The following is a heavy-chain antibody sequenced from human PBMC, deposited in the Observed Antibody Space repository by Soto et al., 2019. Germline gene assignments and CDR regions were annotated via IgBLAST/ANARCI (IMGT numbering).Heavy chain of an antibody. CDR1: GFTFSNYA. CDR3: AKERLGRGADY. V-gene: IGHV3-23*01. J-gene: IGHJ4*02. CDR2: ISGGGGNT. Sequence: EVQLLESGGGLVQPGGSLRLSCAASGFTFSNYAMSWVRQPPGKGLEWVSTISGGGGNTYYPDSVKGRFTISRDNSKDTVYLQMNSLRAGDTAIYYCAKERLGRGADYWGQGALVTVTS.